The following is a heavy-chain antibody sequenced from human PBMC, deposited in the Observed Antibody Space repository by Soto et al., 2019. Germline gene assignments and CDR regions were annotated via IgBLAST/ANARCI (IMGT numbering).Heavy chain of an antibody. D-gene: IGHD3-9*01. V-gene: IGHV1-18*01. CDR3: ARDRDVLRDFDWLPDFDY. Sequence: ASVKVSCKASGYTFTSYGISWARQAPGQGLEWMGWISAYNGNTNYAQKLQGRVTMTTDTSTSTAYMELRSLRSDDTAVYYCARDRDVLRDFDWLPDFDYWGQGTLVTVSS. CDR1: GYTFTSYG. J-gene: IGHJ4*02. CDR2: ISAYNGNT.